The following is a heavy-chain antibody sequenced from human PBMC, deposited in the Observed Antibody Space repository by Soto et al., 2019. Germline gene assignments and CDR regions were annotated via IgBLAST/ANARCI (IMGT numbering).Heavy chain of an antibody. J-gene: IGHJ4*02. CDR3: ARQIYDSDSGPNFQYYFDS. D-gene: IGHD3-22*01. CDR2: IDPSDSQT. Sequence: EVQLEQSGAEVKKPGKSLTISCKGSGYSFAGYWITWVRQMPGKGLEWMGRIDPSDSQTYYSPSFRGHVTISAAKSITTVFLQWSSLRASDTAMYYCARQIYDSDSGPNFQYYFDSWGQGTLVTVSS. V-gene: IGHV5-10-1*03. CDR1: GYSFAGYW.